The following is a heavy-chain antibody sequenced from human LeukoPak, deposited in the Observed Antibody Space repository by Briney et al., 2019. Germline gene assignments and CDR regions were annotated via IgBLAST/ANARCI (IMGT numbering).Heavy chain of an antibody. V-gene: IGHV3-23*01. CDR2: ISGSGGST. J-gene: IGHJ5*02. CDR1: GFTFSSYA. Sequence: GGSLRLSCAASGFTFSSYAMSWVRQAPGKGLEWVSAISGSGGSTYYADSVKGRFTISRDNSKNTLYLQMNSLRAEDTAVYYCAKDPFHCSGGSCFRWFDPWGQGTLDTVSS. D-gene: IGHD2-15*01. CDR3: AKDPFHCSGGSCFRWFDP.